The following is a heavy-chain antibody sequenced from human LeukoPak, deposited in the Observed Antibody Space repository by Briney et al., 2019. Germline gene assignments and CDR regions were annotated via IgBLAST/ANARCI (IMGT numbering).Heavy chain of an antibody. D-gene: IGHD3-22*01. Sequence: GGSLRLSCAASGFTFSSYAMSWVRQAPGKGLAWVSTISCGSGSTYCADSVKGRFTISRDNSKNTLYLQMNSLRDEDTAVYYCAKHRFESGGYHSTDWGQGNLVTVSS. V-gene: IGHV3-23*01. CDR1: GFTFSSYA. CDR2: ISCGSGST. CDR3: AKHRFESGGYHSTD. J-gene: IGHJ4*02.